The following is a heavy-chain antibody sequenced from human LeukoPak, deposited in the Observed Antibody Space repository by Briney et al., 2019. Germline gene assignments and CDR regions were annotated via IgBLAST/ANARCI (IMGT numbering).Heavy chain of an antibody. J-gene: IGHJ5*02. D-gene: IGHD2-15*01. CDR3: AREWRIVGGTKLFDP. V-gene: IGHV4-4*02. CDR2: IYHSGST. CDR1: GGSISSSNW. Sequence: PSETLSLTCAVPGGSISSSNWWSWVRQPPGKGLEGIGEIYHSGSTNYNPSLKSRVTISVDKSKNQFSLKLSSVTAADTAVYYCAREWRIVGGTKLFDPWGQGTLVTVSS.